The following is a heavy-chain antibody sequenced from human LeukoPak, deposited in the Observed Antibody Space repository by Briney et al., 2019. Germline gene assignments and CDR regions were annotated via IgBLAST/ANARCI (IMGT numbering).Heavy chain of an antibody. J-gene: IGHJ3*02. CDR2: ICGGGRT. V-gene: IGHV3-53*01. CDR3: ARWYYYSSGYDAFDI. CDR1: GFTVSSSY. Sequence: PGGSLRLSCAASGFTVSSSYMSWVRQAPGKGLEWVSVICGGGRTYYGGSVKGPFTISRDNSKNTLYLQMNSLRAEDTAVYYCARWYYYSSGYDAFDIWGQGTMVTVSS. D-gene: IGHD3-22*01.